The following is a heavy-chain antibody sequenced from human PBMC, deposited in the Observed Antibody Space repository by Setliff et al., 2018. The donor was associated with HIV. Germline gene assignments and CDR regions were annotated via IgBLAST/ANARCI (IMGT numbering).Heavy chain of an antibody. CDR3: ARDGYSSGWYSESFQH. V-gene: IGHV1-18*01. Sequence: ASVKVSCKASGYTFTSYGISWMRQAPGQGLEWMGWISAYNGNTNYAQKLQSRVTMTTDTSTSTAYMELRSLRSDDTAVYYCARDGYSSGWYSESFQHWGQGTVVTVSS. CDR2: ISAYNGNT. CDR1: GYTFTSYG. D-gene: IGHD6-19*01. J-gene: IGHJ1*01.